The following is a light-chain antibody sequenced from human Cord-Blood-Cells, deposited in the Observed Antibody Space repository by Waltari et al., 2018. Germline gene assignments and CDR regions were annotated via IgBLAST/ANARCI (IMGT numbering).Light chain of an antibody. Sequence: QSALTQPASVSGSPGQSITISCTGPSSDVGGYHYLSWYQQHPGKAPKLMIYDVSKRPSGVSNRFSGSKSGNTASLTISGLQAEDEADYYCSSYTSSSTSFGTGTKVTVL. CDR2: DVS. J-gene: IGLJ1*01. CDR3: SSYTSSSTS. CDR1: SSDVGGYHY. V-gene: IGLV2-14*01.